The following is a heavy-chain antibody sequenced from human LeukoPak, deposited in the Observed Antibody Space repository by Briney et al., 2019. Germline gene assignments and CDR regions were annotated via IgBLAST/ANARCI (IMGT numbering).Heavy chain of an antibody. D-gene: IGHD3-10*01. CDR3: AREQLLTTSWFDP. Sequence: ASVKVSCKASGYTFTDYYIHWVRRAPGQGLEWMGWINPNSGGTYYAQKFQGRVTLTRDTSINTAYMELTRLTSDDTAVYYCAREQLLTTSWFDPWGQGTLVTVSS. J-gene: IGHJ5*02. CDR1: GYTFTDYY. V-gene: IGHV1-2*02. CDR2: INPNSGGT.